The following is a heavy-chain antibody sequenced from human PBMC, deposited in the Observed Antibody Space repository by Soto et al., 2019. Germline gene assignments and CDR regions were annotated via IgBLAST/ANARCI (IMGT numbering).Heavy chain of an antibody. CDR3: AKWYSGNYAPFDY. D-gene: IGHD1-26*01. CDR2: ISGSGGST. CDR1: GFTFSSYA. J-gene: IGHJ4*02. V-gene: IGHV3-23*01. Sequence: GGSLRLSCAASGFTFSSYAMSWVRQAPGKGLEWVSAISGSGGSTYYADSVKGRFTISRDNSKNTLYLQMNSLRAEDTALYYCAKWYSGNYAPFDYWGQGTLVTVSS.